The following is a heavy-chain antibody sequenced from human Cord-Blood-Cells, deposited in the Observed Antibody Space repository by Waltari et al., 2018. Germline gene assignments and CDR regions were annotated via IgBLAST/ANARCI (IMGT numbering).Heavy chain of an antibody. Sequence: QLQLQESGPGLVKPSETLSLTCTVSGGSLRSSSYYWGWIRQPPGKGLEWIGSIYYSGSTYYNPSLKSRVTISVDTSKNQFSLKLSSVTAADTAVYYCARSRNFDYWGQGTLVTVSS. CDR2: IYYSGST. V-gene: IGHV4-39*01. CDR1: GGSLRSSSYY. D-gene: IGHD6-6*01. CDR3: ARSRNFDY. J-gene: IGHJ4*02.